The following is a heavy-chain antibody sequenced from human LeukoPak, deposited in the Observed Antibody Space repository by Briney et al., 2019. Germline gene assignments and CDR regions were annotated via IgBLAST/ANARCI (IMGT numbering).Heavy chain of an antibody. J-gene: IGHJ6*02. D-gene: IGHD1-26*01. CDR3: ATSQELPDYYHGMDV. V-gene: IGHV1-24*01. CDR1: GYTLTELS. CDR2: FDPEDGET. Sequence: ASVKVSCKVSGYTLTELSMHWVRQAPGKGLEWMGGFDPEDGETIYAQKFQGRVTMTEDTSTDTAYMELSSLRSEDTAVYYCATSQELPDYYHGMDVWGQGTTVTVSS.